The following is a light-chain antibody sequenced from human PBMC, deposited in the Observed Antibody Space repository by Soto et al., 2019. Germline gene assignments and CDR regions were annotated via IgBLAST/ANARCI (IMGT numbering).Light chain of an antibody. CDR3: QQSYSTLRT. V-gene: IGKV1-5*01. J-gene: IGKJ1*01. Sequence: DIQMTQSPSTLSASVGDRVTITCRASQSISSWLAWYQQKPGKAPKLLIYDASSLESGVPSRFSGSGSGTEFTLTISSLQPEDFATYYCQQSYSTLRTFGQGTKVEIK. CDR1: QSISSW. CDR2: DAS.